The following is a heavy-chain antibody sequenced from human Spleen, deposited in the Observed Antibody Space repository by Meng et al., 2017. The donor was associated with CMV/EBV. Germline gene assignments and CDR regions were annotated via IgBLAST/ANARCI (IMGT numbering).Heavy chain of an antibody. CDR3: ARGYDFWSGHMAY. Sequence: GESLKISCAASGFTFSDYYMSWIRQAPGKGLEWVSYISGSGSTIYYADSVKGRFTISRVDAKNSLYLQVNSLRAEDTAVYYCARGYDFWSGHMAYWGQGALVTVSS. CDR2: ISGSGSTI. D-gene: IGHD3-3*01. J-gene: IGHJ4*02. V-gene: IGHV3-11*04. CDR1: GFTFSDYY.